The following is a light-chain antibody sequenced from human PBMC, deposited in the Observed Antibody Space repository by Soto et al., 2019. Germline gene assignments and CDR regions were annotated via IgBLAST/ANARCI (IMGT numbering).Light chain of an antibody. CDR1: GSNIGSNY. Sequence: QSVLTQPPSASGTPGQRVTISCSGSGSNIGSNYVYWYQQLPGTAPKLLIYKNNQRPSGVPDRLSGSKSGISASLAISGLRSDDEAEYYCAAWDDSLSGPVFGGGTQLTVL. CDR3: AAWDDSLSGPV. CDR2: KNN. V-gene: IGLV1-47*01. J-gene: IGLJ3*02.